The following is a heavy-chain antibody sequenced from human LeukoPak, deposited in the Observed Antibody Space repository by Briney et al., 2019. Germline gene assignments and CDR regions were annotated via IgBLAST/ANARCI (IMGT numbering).Heavy chain of an antibody. CDR2: INHSGSS. Sequence: SETLSLTCALYGGSFSGYYWSWIRQPPAKGVEWIGEINHSGSSNYNPSLKSRVTISVDTSKNQFSLKLSSVNAADTAVYYCARRRRFVDPFDYWGQGTLVTVSS. V-gene: IGHV4-34*01. D-gene: IGHD3/OR15-3a*01. CDR3: ARRRRFVDPFDY. CDR1: GGSFSGYY. J-gene: IGHJ4*02.